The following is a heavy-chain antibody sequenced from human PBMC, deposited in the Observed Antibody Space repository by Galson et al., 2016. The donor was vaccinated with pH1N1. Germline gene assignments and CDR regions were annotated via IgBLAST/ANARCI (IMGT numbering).Heavy chain of an antibody. CDR2: IKPDGTEK. V-gene: IGHV3-7*03. CDR3: TRAVGSYSSF. J-gene: IGHJ6*02. D-gene: IGHD1-26*01. Sequence: WVASIKPDGTEKSYVDSVKGRFTISRDNAKNSLCLQMNSLRAEDTAVYYCTRAVGSYSSFWGQGTTVTVFS.